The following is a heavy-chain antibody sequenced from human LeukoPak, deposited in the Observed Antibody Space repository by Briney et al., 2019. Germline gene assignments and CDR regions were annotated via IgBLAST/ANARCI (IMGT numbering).Heavy chain of an antibody. CDR3: ARDPWGGSYFDY. J-gene: IGHJ4*02. CDR2: IDSRSGNM. D-gene: IGHD1-26*01. CDR1: GFSFSTYS. Sequence: GGSLRLSCAASGFSFSTYSMNWVRQAPGKGLEWVSSIDSRSGNMYYADSVKGRFTISRDNAKNSLYLQINSLRAEDTAVYYCARDPWGGSYFDYWGQGTLVTVSS. V-gene: IGHV3-21*04.